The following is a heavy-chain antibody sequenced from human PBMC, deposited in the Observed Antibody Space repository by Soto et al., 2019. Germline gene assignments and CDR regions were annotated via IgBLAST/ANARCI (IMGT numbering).Heavy chain of an antibody. Sequence: GESLKISCKCSGYSFTSYWIGCVLHMPGKGLEWMVRIDPSDSYTNYSPSFQVHVTISADKSISTAYLQWSSLKASDTAMYYCARHETYYYDSSGYPFDYWGQGTLVTVSS. J-gene: IGHJ4*02. CDR3: ARHETYYYDSSGYPFDY. CDR2: IDPSDSYT. CDR1: GYSFTSYW. V-gene: IGHV5-10-1*01. D-gene: IGHD3-22*01.